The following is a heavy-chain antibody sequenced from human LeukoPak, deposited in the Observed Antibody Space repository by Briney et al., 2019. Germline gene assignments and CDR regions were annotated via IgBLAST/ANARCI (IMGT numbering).Heavy chain of an antibody. Sequence: SLRLSCAASGFTFDHYAMHWVRQAPGKGLEWVSSISWNSGTVDYADSVKGRFTIFRDNAKTSLYLQMNSLRTEDMAFYYCARDVWPYTYYYDTHPLGGGFDYWGQGTLVTVSS. CDR3: ARDVWPYTYYYDTHPLGGGFDY. J-gene: IGHJ4*02. CDR1: GFTFDHYA. D-gene: IGHD3-22*01. V-gene: IGHV3-9*03. CDR2: ISWNSGTV.